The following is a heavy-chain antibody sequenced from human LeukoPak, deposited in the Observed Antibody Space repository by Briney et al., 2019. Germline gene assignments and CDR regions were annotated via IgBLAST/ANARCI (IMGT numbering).Heavy chain of an antibody. J-gene: IGHJ3*02. Sequence: ASVKVSCKASGYTFTGYYMHWVRQAPGQGLEWMGWINPNSGGTNYAQKFQGRVTMTRDTSISTAYMELSRLRSDDTAVYYCARGPALINYDFWRGYYTARAFDIWGQGTMVTVSS. D-gene: IGHD3-3*01. CDR1: GYTFTGYY. CDR2: INPNSGGT. CDR3: ARGPALINYDFWRGYYTARAFDI. V-gene: IGHV1-2*02.